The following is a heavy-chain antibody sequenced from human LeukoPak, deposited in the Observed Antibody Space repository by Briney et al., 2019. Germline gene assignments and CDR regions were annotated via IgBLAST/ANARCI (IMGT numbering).Heavy chain of an antibody. J-gene: IGHJ4*02. CDR3: ARDSNYAMDY. Sequence: GGSLRLSCAASGFTFSSYGMHWVRQAPGKGLEWVAFIRYDGSNKYYADSVKGRFTISRDNAKNSLYLQMNSRRAEDTAVYYCARDSNYAMDYWGQGTLVTVSS. V-gene: IGHV3-30*02. CDR1: GFTFSSYG. D-gene: IGHD4-11*01. CDR2: IRYDGSNK.